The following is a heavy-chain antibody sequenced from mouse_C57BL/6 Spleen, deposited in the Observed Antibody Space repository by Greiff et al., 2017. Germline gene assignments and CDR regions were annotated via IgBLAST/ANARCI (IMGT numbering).Heavy chain of an antibody. Sequence: EVKLVESGGGLVQPGGSLSLSCAASGFTFTDYYMSWVRQPPGKALEWLGFIRNKANGYTTEYSASVKGRFTISRDNSQSILYLQMNALRAEDSATYYCARSSPNDYPMDDWGQGTSVTVSS. D-gene: IGHD2-4*01. J-gene: IGHJ4*01. CDR3: ARSSPNDYPMDD. V-gene: IGHV7-3*01. CDR1: GFTFTDYY. CDR2: IRNKANGYTT.